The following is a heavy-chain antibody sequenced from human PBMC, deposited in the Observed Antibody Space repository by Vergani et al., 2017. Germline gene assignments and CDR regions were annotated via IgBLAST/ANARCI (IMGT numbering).Heavy chain of an antibody. V-gene: IGHV4-61*01. CDR3: ARDRSGATIFDY. D-gene: IGHD1-26*01. J-gene: IGHJ4*02. Sequence: QLQLQESGPGLVKPSETLSLTCIVSGGSMTSSTYYWSWIRQPPGKGLEWIGYIYYSGSTNYNPSLKSRVTISVDTSKNQFSLKLSSVTAADTAVYYCARDRSGATIFDYWGQGTLVTVSS. CDR2: IYYSGST. CDR1: GGSMTSSTYY.